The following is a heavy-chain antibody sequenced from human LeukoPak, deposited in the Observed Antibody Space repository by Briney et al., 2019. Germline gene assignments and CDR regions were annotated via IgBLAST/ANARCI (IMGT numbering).Heavy chain of an antibody. V-gene: IGHV4-34*01. J-gene: IGHJ4*02. D-gene: IGHD3-16*01. CDR2: INHSGSA. Sequence: SETLSLTCTVSGGTFSSYSWSWIRQPSGKGLEWLGEINHSGSANYSPSLRSRVTISIDTSNNQFSLILKYVTAADTSVYCCARIDPGLGLAIDYWGQGGLVAVSS. CDR3: ARIDPGLGLAIDY. CDR1: GGTFSSYS.